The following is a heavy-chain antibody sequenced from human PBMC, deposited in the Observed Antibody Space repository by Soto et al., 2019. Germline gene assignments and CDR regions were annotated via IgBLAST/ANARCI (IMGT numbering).Heavy chain of an antibody. D-gene: IGHD4-17*01. CDR2: IWYDGSNK. Sequence: GGSLRLSCAASGFTFSSYGMHWFRQAPGKGLEWVAVIWYDGSNKYYADSVKGRFTISRDNSKNTLYLQMNSLRAEDTAVYYCARDAGGDLIHTIDYWGQGTLVTVSS. CDR3: ARDAGGDLIHTIDY. J-gene: IGHJ4*02. V-gene: IGHV3-33*01. CDR1: GFTFSSYG.